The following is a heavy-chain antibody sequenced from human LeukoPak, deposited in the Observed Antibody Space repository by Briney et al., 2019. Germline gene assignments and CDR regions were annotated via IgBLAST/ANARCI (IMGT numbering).Heavy chain of an antibody. V-gene: IGHV3-48*03. D-gene: IGHD6-13*01. CDR2: ISSSGSTI. CDR3: GRGEQQLVPFDY. CDR1: GFTFSSYE. J-gene: IGHJ4*02. Sequence: GGSLRLSCAASGFTFSSYEMNWVRQAPGKGLEWVSYISSSGSTIYYADSVKGRFTISRDNAKNSLYLQMNSLRAEDTAVYYCGRGEQQLVPFDYWGQGTLVTVSS.